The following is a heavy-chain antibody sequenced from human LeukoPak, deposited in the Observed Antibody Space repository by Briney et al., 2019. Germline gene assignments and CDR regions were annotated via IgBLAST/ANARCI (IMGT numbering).Heavy chain of an antibody. CDR2: ISGSGGST. Sequence: EGSLRLSCAASGFTFSSYAMSWVRQAPGKGLEWVSAISGSGGSTYYADSVKGRFTISRDNSKNTLYLQMNSLRAEYTAVYYCAKDPSTVTTYNWFDPWGQGTLVTVSS. D-gene: IGHD4-11*01. J-gene: IGHJ5*02. CDR3: AKDPSTVTTYNWFDP. CDR1: GFTFSSYA. V-gene: IGHV3-23*01.